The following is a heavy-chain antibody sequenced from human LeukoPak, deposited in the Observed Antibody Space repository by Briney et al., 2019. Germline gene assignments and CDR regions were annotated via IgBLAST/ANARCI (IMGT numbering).Heavy chain of an antibody. D-gene: IGHD2-15*01. CDR3: ARDRTIAWFDY. Sequence: GGSLRLSCAASGFAFNTYWMHWVRQAPGKGLVWVSHINGDGTNTNYADSVKGRFSISRDNAKKTLYLQMNTLRAEDTAVYHCARDRTIAWFDYWGQGALVTVSS. CDR2: INGDGTNT. CDR1: GFAFNTYW. V-gene: IGHV3-74*01. J-gene: IGHJ4*02.